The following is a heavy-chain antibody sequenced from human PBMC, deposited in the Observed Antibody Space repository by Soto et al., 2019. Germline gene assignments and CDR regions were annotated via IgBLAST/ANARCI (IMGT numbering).Heavy chain of an antibody. Sequence: EVQLLESGGGLVQPGGSLSLSCTASAFTFNNYAMSWVRQAPGKGLEWVSGIGGSGRTTYYADSVKGRFTISRDNSNNTLFLQMNSLRAEDTAVYYCAKSRYSDSSGDFYDYWGQGTLVTVSS. V-gene: IGHV3-23*01. CDR2: IGGSGRTT. D-gene: IGHD3-22*01. CDR3: AKSRYSDSSGDFYDY. CDR1: AFTFNNYA. J-gene: IGHJ4*02.